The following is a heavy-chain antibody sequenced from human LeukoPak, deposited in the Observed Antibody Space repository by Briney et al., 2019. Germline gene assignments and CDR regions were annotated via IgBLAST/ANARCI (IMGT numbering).Heavy chain of an antibody. CDR3: ARSFRYSGYDYYFGP. V-gene: IGHV4-4*02. J-gene: IGHJ5*02. CDR2: IYHSGST. CDR1: GDSISSSNW. D-gene: IGHD5-12*01. Sequence: MPSQTLTLTCTVSGDSISSSNWWSWVRQPPGKGLEWIGQIYHSGSTNYNPSVKRRFTISLDKSKNQFSLEMTSVTAEDTAVDDCARSFRYSGYDYYFGPWGQGTLVTVSS.